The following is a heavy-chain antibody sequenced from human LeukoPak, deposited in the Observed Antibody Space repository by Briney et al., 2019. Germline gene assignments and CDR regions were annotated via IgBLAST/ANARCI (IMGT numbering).Heavy chain of an antibody. CDR2: ISSSSSYI. V-gene: IGHV3-21*01. J-gene: IGHJ4*02. CDR3: ARGEWSSSPFDY. CDR1: GFTFSSYS. D-gene: IGHD6-6*01. Sequence: GGSLRLSCAASGFTFSSYSMNWVRQAPGKGLEWVSFISSSSSYIYYADSMKGRFTISRDNAKSSLYLQMNSLKAEDTAVYYCARGEWSSSPFDYWGQGTLVTVSS.